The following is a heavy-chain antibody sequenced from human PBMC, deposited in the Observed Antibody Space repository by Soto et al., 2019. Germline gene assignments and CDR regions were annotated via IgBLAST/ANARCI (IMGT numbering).Heavy chain of an antibody. V-gene: IGHV2-5*02. D-gene: IGHD3-9*01. CDR1: GFSLSTSGVG. CDR3: AHRLSRYDILTGYYSGPHAFDI. CDR2: IYWDDDE. Sequence: SGPTLVNPTQTLTLTCTFSGFSLSTSGVGVGWIRQPPGKALEWLALIYWDDDERYSPSLKSRLTITKDTSKNQVVLTMTNMDPVDTATYYCAHRLSRYDILTGYYSGPHAFDIWGQGTMVTVSS. J-gene: IGHJ3*02.